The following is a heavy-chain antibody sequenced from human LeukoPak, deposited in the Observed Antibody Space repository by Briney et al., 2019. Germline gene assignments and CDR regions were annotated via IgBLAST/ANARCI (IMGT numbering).Heavy chain of an antibody. Sequence: SETLSLTCTVSGGSISSGSYDWRWIRQPAGRGLEWIGRIYTSGSTNYNPSLKSRVAISVSTSKNQFALKLSSVTASDTAVCYCAREELAVDLPYWYFDLWGRATLVTVSP. CDR3: AREELAVDLPYWYFDL. CDR1: GGSISSGSYD. V-gene: IGHV4-61*02. CDR2: IYTSGST. D-gene: IGHD1-1*01. J-gene: IGHJ2*01.